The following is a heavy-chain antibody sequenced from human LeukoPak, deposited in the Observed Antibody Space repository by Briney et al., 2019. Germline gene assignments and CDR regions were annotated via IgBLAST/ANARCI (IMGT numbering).Heavy chain of an antibody. Sequence: SETLSLTCAVYGGSISGYYWSWIRQPPGKGLEWIGEINHSGSTNYNPSPKSRVTISVDTSKNQFSLKLSSVTAADTAVYYCSRWVDDYVWGSYRPAFDYWGQGTLVTVSS. CDR2: INHSGST. V-gene: IGHV4-34*01. D-gene: IGHD3-16*02. CDR1: GGSISGYY. CDR3: SRWVDDYVWGSYRPAFDY. J-gene: IGHJ4*02.